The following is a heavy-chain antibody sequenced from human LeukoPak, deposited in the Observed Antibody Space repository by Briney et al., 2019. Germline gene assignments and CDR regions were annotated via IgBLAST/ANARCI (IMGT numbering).Heavy chain of an antibody. J-gene: IGHJ3*02. Sequence: ASVKVSCKASGYTFTSYDINWVRQATGQGLEWMGWMNPNSGNTGYAQKFQGRVTITRNTSISTAYMELRSLRSDDTAVYYCAINYDILTGYKLAPDAFDIWGQGTMVTVSS. CDR3: AINYDILTGYKLAPDAFDI. D-gene: IGHD3-9*01. V-gene: IGHV1-8*03. CDR1: GYTFTSYD. CDR2: MNPNSGNT.